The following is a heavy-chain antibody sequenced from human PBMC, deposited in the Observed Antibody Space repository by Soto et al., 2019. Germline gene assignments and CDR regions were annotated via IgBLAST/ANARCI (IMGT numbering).Heavy chain of an antibody. CDR3: XXXPPHYGDYPDVDY. CDR1: GYTFTSYG. J-gene: IGHJ4*02. V-gene: IGHV1-18*01. CDR2: ISAYNGNT. Sequence: QVQLVQSGAEVKKPGASVKVSCKASGYTFTSYGISWVRQAPGQGLEWMGWISAYNGNTNYAQKLQGRVTMTTDTXTXXXXXXXXXXXXXXXXXXXXXXXPPHYGDYPDVDYWGQGTLVTVSS. D-gene: IGHD4-17*01.